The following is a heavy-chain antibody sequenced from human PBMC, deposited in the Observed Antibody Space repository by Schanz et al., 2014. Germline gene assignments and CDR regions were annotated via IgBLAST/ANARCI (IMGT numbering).Heavy chain of an antibody. CDR3: AKAGSGWSTAGYYY. Sequence: EVQLVESGGELIQPGGSLRLSCEASGFTFSRYWMHWVRQAPGKGLEWVSRLNFDETYTSYADSVKGRFTISRDNSKNTLYLQMNSLRADDTAVYYCAKAGSGWSTAGYYYWGQGTLVAVSS. J-gene: IGHJ4*02. D-gene: IGHD6-19*01. CDR2: LNFDETYT. CDR1: GFTFSRYW. V-gene: IGHV3-74*01.